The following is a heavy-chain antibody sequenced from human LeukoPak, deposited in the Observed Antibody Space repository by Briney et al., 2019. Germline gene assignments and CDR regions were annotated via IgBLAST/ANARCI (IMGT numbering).Heavy chain of an antibody. V-gene: IGHV3-74*01. CDR2: INSDGSSP. CDR1: GFTFSSYG. J-gene: IGHJ6*02. D-gene: IGHD3-16*01. CDR3: AREKFVGGDYYGMDV. Sequence: GGSLRLSCAASGFTFSSYGMHWVRQAPGKGLVWVSRINSDGSSPSYADSVKGRFTISRDNAKNTLYLQMNSLRAEDTAVYYCAREKFVGGDYYGMDVWGQGTTVTVSS.